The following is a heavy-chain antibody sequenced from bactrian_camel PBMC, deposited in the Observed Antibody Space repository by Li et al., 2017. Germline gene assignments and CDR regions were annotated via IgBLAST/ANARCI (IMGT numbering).Heavy chain of an antibody. CDR2: IGSNDIT. D-gene: IGHD2*01. CDR3: AARDPYCYTKLSVADFTY. V-gene: IGHV3S53*01. J-gene: IGHJ6*01. CDR1: GYFDSSYC. Sequence: HVQLVESGGGSVQAGGSLRLSCAASGYFDSSYCMGWFRQAPGKEREGVATIGSNDITKYAASVKGRFTISKDNAKNTLYLLMNSLKPEDTAMYYCAARDPYCYTKLSVADFTYWGQGTQVTVSS.